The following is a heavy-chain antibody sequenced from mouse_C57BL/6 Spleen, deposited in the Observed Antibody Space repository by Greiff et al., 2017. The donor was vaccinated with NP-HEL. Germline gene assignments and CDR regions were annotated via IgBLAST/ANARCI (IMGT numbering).Heavy chain of an antibody. CDR2: IDPSDSYT. J-gene: IGHJ4*01. Sequence: VQLQQSGAELVRPGTSVKLSCKASGYTFTSYWMHWVKQRPGQGLEWIGVIDPSDSYTNYNQKFKGKATLTVDTSSSTAYMQLSSLTSEDSAVYYCARGGPDYWGQGTSVTVSS. V-gene: IGHV1-59*01. CDR3: ARGGPDY. CDR1: GYTFTSYW.